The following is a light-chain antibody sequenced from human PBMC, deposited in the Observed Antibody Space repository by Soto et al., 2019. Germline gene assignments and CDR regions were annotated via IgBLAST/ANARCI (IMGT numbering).Light chain of an antibody. CDR1: QSISYY. V-gene: IGKV1-39*01. CDR3: QQSYSTPYP. CDR2: AAS. Sequence: DIQMTQSPSSLSAFVGDIVTITCRASQSISYYVNGYQQKPGKAPMLLIYAASTLNTGVPATFSGSGSGTYCTITISSLQPEDLATYDGQQSYSTPYPFGHGTKLVIK. J-gene: IGKJ2*01.